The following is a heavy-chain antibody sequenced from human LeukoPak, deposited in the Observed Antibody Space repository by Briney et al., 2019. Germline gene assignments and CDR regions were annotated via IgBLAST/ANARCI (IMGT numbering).Heavy chain of an antibody. CDR3: ATGRIAAADRNDY. CDR2: IYSGGST. V-gene: IGHV3-66*02. J-gene: IGHJ4*02. D-gene: IGHD6-13*01. Sequence: PGGSLRLSCAASGFTVSSNYMSWVRQAPGKGLEWVSVIYSGGSTYYADSVKGRFTIPRDNSKNTLYLQMNSLRAEDTAVYYCATGRIAAADRNDYWGQGTLVTVSS. CDR1: GFTVSSNY.